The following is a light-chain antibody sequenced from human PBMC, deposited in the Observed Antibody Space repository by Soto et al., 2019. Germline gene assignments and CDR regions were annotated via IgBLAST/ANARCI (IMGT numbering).Light chain of an antibody. J-gene: IGKJ5*01. CDR3: QQYSSSPSIT. CDR1: QSVSNNY. V-gene: IGKV3-20*01. CDR2: GAS. Sequence: EIVLTQSPGTLSLSPWERATLSCRASQSVSNNYLAWYQQKPGQAPRLLIYGASNRATGIPDRFSGSGSGTDFTLTISRLEPEDFAVYYCQQYSSSPSITFGQGTRLEIK.